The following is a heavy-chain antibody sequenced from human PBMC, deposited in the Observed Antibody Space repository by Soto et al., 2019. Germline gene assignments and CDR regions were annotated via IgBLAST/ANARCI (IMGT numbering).Heavy chain of an antibody. J-gene: IGHJ4*01. V-gene: IGHV4-34*02. D-gene: IGHD6-13*01. Sequence: QVQLQQWGAGLLKPSETLSLTCAVYGGSFSGSYWSWIRQSPGKGLEWIGEINHIGSTNYKSSLKSRVTISVDTSKNQFSLKLRSVTAADTAVYYSARRTASGWFFDSWGRGNLVIVSS. CDR3: ARRTASGWFFDS. CDR1: GGSFSGSY. CDR2: INHIGST.